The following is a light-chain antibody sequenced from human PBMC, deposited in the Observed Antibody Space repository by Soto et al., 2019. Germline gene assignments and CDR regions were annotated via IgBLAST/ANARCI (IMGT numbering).Light chain of an antibody. V-gene: IGKV1-9*01. CDR1: QDTRRY. CDR2: AAS. CDR3: QRPGV. Sequence: DIQLTQSPSFLSASVGDRVTITCRASQDTRRYLAWYQQKPGKAPKLLIYAASTLQSGVPLRFSGSGSGTEFTLTIGSLQPEDFATYYCQRPGVFGPGTKVDIK. J-gene: IGKJ3*01.